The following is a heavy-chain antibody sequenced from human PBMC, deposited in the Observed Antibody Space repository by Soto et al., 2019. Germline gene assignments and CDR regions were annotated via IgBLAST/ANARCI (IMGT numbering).Heavy chain of an antibody. CDR3: ARDRRGLRIYQFDN. Sequence: ASVKVSCKASGYNFPDHYIHWVRQAPGQGLEWMGWINPNSGGTNYALKYQGRVTMTRDTSISTVYMELSRLTSDDSAVYFCARDRRGLRIYQFDNWGQGTLVTVSS. D-gene: IGHD2-2*01. CDR1: GYNFPDHY. V-gene: IGHV1-2*02. CDR2: INPNSGGT. J-gene: IGHJ4*02.